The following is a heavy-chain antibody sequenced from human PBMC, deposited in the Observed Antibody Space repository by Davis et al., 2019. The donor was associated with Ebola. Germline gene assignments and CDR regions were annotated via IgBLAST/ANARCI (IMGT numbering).Heavy chain of an antibody. J-gene: IGHJ5*02. Sequence: PGGSLRLSCAASGFTFNIFDMHWVRQAPGRGLEWVAFVRSHGSDDHYADSVKGRFTISRDNSKNTLYLQMNSLRPEDTAVYYCARDVLGHSGRGNWFDPWGQGTLVTVSS. D-gene: IGHD6-19*01. CDR3: ARDVLGHSGRGNWFDP. CDR2: VRSHGSDD. V-gene: IGHV3-30*02. CDR1: GFTFNIFD.